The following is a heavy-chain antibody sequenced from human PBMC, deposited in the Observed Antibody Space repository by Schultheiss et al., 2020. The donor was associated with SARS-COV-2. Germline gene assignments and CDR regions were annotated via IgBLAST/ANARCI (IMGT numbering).Heavy chain of an antibody. CDR1: GGTFSSYA. CDR3: AREQKNIAAAGISY. J-gene: IGHJ4*02. V-gene: IGHV1-2*02. D-gene: IGHD6-13*01. Sequence: ASVKVSCKASGGTFSSYAISWVRQAPGQGLEWMGWINPNSGGTNYAQKFQGRVTMTRDTSITTAYMELSRLRFDDTAVYYCAREQKNIAAAGISYWGQGTLVTVSS. CDR2: INPNSGGT.